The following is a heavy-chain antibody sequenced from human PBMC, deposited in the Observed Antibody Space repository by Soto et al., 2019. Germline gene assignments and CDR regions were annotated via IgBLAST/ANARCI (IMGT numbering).Heavy chain of an antibody. D-gene: IGHD3-22*01. V-gene: IGHV3-23*01. Sequence: GGSLRLSCAASGFTFSSYAMSWVRQAPGKGLEWVSAISGSGGSTYYADSVKGRFTISRDNSKNTLYLQMNSLRAEDTAVYYCAGPVRYYDSSGYQSPIDYWGQGTLVTVSS. CDR3: AGPVRYYDSSGYQSPIDY. CDR2: ISGSGGST. CDR1: GFTFSSYA. J-gene: IGHJ4*02.